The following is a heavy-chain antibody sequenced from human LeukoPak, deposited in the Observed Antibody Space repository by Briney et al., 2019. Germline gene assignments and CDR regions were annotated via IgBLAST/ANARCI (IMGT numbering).Heavy chain of an antibody. V-gene: IGHV3-48*03. CDR3: ARAYCGDDCYNYHFDH. J-gene: IGHJ4*02. Sequence: GGSLRLSCAASGFTFSSFEMNWVRQAPGKGLEWVSYITSSGSTIYYAVSVRGRFTISRDNAKNSLYLQMNSLGAEDTAVYYCARAYCGDDCYNYHFDHWGQGTLVTVSS. CDR2: ITSSGSTI. CDR1: GFTFSSFE. D-gene: IGHD2-21*02.